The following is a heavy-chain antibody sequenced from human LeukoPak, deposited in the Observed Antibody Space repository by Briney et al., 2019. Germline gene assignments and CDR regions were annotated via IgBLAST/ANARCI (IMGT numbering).Heavy chain of an antibody. CDR1: GFTFSDYW. Sequence: GGSLRLSCAASGFTFSDYWMTWVRQAPGKGRECVANIKQDGSEIYFVDSVKGRFTISRDNAKSSLYLQVNSLRGEDTAVYYCARARYGSGGYFFDFWGQGTLVTVSS. CDR2: IKQDGSEI. J-gene: IGHJ4*02. V-gene: IGHV3-7*04. CDR3: ARARYGSGGYFFDF. D-gene: IGHD3-10*01.